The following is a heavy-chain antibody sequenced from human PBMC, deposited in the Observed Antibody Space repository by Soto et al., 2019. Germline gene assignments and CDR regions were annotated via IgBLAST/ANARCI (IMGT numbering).Heavy chain of an antibody. CDR1: GGTLSRYG. CDR2: ISAYNGNT. V-gene: IGHV1-18*01. Sequence: APVKVSFQASGGTLSRYGINWGRQAPGQGLEWMGRISAYNGNTNYAQKLQGRVTMTTDTSTSTAYMELRSLRSDDTAVYYCARVVGALGHWFDPWGQGTLVTVSS. D-gene: IGHD1-26*01. CDR3: ARVVGALGHWFDP. J-gene: IGHJ5*02.